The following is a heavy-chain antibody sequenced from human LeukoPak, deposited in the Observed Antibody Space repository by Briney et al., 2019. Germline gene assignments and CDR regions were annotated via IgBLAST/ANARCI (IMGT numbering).Heavy chain of an antibody. D-gene: IGHD3-16*02. Sequence: ASVKVSCKASGYTFTSYGISWVRQAPGKGLEWMGGFDPEDGETIYAQKFQGRVTMTEDTSTDTAYMELSSLRSEDTAAYYCATRSYDYVWGSYRPYFDYWGQGTLVTVSS. CDR1: GYTFTSYG. J-gene: IGHJ4*02. CDR2: FDPEDGET. V-gene: IGHV1-24*01. CDR3: ATRSYDYVWGSYRPYFDY.